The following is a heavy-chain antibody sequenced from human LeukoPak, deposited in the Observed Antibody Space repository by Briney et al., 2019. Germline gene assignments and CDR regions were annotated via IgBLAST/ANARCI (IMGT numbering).Heavy chain of an antibody. CDR1: GGTFSSYA. V-gene: IGHV1-69*06. J-gene: IGHJ6*04. CDR3: AGDSGRGGYIGYYYYGMDV. Sequence: SVKVSCKASGGTFSSYAISWVRQAPGQGVEWMGGIFPIFGTANYAQKFQGRVTITADKSTSTAYMELSSLRSEDTAVYYCAGDSGRGGYIGYYYYGMDVWGKGTTVTVSS. CDR2: IFPIFGTA. D-gene: IGHD5-24*01.